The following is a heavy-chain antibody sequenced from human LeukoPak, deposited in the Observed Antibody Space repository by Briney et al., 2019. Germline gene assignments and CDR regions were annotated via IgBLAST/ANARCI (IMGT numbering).Heavy chain of an antibody. CDR1: GGTFSSYA. Sequence: ASVKVSCKASGGTFSSYAISWVRQAPGQGLEWVGGIIPIFGTANYAQKFQGRVTITADESTSTAYMELSSLRSEDTAVYYCASYSAVTAIRPFDYWGQGTLVTVSS. D-gene: IGHD2-21*02. CDR3: ASYSAVTAIRPFDY. J-gene: IGHJ4*02. CDR2: IIPIFGTA. V-gene: IGHV1-69*13.